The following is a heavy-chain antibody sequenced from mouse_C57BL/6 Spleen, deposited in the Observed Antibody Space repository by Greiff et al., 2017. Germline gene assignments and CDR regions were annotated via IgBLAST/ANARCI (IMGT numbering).Heavy chain of an antibody. V-gene: IGHV5-4*01. D-gene: IGHD1-1*01. J-gene: IGHJ2*01. Sequence: EVQRVESGGGLVKPGGSLKLSCAASGFTFSSYAMSWVRQTPEKRLEWVATISDGGSYTYYPDNVKGRFTISRDNAKNNLYLQMSHLKSEDTAMYYCARAEDYDYFDYWGQGTTLTVSS. CDR3: ARAEDYDYFDY. CDR2: ISDGGSYT. CDR1: GFTFSSYA.